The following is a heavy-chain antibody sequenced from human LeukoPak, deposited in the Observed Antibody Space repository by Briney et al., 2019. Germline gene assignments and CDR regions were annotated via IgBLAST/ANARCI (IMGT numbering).Heavy chain of an antibody. CDR1: GFTFSSYA. Sequence: GGSLRLSCSASGFTFSSYAMHWVRQAPGKGLEYVSAISSNGGSTYYADSVKGRFTISRDNSKNTLYLQMSSLRAEDTAVYYCARDLTPSGYSRGSYYNYYGMDVWGKGTTVTVP. CDR3: ARDLTPSGYSRGSYYNYYGMDV. CDR2: ISSNGGST. V-gene: IGHV3-64D*06. J-gene: IGHJ6*04. D-gene: IGHD6-19*01.